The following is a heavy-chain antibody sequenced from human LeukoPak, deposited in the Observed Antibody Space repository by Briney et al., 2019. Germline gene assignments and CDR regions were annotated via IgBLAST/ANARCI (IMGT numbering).Heavy chain of an antibody. CDR1: GGSISGYH. Sequence: SETLSLTCNVSGGSISGYHWSWIRQPPGKGLEWLGYIYYSGSSNYNPSLKSRVTISVDTSKNQFSLKLSSVTAADTAVYYCARDKVRSAFDIWGQGTMVTVSS. CDR3: ARDKVRSAFDI. D-gene: IGHD3-10*01. V-gene: IGHV4-59*12. CDR2: IYYSGSS. J-gene: IGHJ3*02.